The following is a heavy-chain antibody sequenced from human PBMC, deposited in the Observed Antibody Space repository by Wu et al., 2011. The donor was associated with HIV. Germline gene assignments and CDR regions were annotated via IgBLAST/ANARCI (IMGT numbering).Heavy chain of an antibody. CDR2: IIPIFGTA. D-gene: IGHD1-26*01. CDR1: SYA. Sequence: SYASQLGATGPGQGLEWMGGIIPIFGTANYTQRFQGRVTMTTDTSTSTAYMELKSLTSDDTAVYYCARDVPWSGNYYEWDYWGQGTLVTVSS. V-gene: IGHV1-69*05. CDR3: ARDVPWSGNYYEWDY. J-gene: IGHJ4*02.